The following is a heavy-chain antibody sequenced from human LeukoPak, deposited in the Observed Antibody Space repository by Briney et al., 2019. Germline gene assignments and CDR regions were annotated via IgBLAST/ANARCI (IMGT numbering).Heavy chain of an antibody. CDR1: GGSISSGSYY. CDR2: INYSGRT. CDR3: SEMVFCSITSRFFDY. V-gene: IGHV4-39*01. J-gene: IGHJ4*01. Sequence: PSETLSLTCTVSGGSISSGSYYWAWVRQPPGKGLEWIGSINYSGRTYYTPSLKSRVTISIYTSKNQFSLKLRSVAPADISGDFCSEMVFCSITSRFFDYRGPGSLVTVSS. D-gene: IGHD2-2*01.